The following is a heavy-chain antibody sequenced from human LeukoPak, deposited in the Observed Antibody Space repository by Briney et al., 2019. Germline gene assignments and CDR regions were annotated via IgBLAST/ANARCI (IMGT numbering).Heavy chain of an antibody. Sequence: QSSETLSLTCAVYGGSFSGYYWSWIRQPPGKGLEWVSVIYSGGNTYYADSVKGRFAISRDYSRNTVYLQMNSLRAEDTAVYYCARESGFGELFPYAFDIWGQGTVVTVSS. CDR1: GGSFSGYY. CDR2: IYSGGNT. CDR3: ARESGFGELFPYAFDI. V-gene: IGHV3-53*01. D-gene: IGHD3-10*01. J-gene: IGHJ3*02.